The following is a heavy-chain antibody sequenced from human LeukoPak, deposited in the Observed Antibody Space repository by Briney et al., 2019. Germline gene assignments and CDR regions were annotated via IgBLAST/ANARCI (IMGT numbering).Heavy chain of an antibody. J-gene: IGHJ3*02. CDR3: ARDPTTVTKGLDI. V-gene: IGHV4-59*11. CDR2: ISYIGST. D-gene: IGHD4-17*01. CDR1: GGSFSSHY. Sequence: SETLSLTCAVSGGSFSSHYWSWIRQPPGKGLEWIVYISYIGSTNYNPSLKSRVTISVDTSKYQFSLKLSSVTAADTAVYYCARDPTTVTKGLDIWGQGTMVTVSS.